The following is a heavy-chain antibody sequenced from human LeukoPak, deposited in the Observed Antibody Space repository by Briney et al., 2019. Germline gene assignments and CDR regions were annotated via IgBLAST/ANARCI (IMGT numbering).Heavy chain of an antibody. CDR3: AREVYGDNYFDY. D-gene: IGHD4-17*01. CDR2: IKQDGSQK. J-gene: IGHJ4*02. CDR1: GFTFGRHW. Sequence: GGSLRLSCAASGFTFGRHWMSWVRQAPGKGPEWVANIKQDGSQKYYVDSVKGRFTISRDNAKNSMCLQMNSLRAEDTAIYYCAREVYGDNYFDYWGQGTLVTVSS. V-gene: IGHV3-7*05.